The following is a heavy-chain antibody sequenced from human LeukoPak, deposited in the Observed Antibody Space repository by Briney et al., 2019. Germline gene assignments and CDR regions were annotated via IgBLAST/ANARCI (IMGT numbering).Heavy chain of an antibody. CDR1: GYTFTSYG. D-gene: IGHD1-1*01. Sequence: GASVKVSCKASGYTFTSYGISWVRQAPGQGLEWMGWIDPNSGGTNYAQKFQGRVTMARDTSISTAYMELSRLRSDDTAVYYCARDKQLDWAHYYYSYMDVWGKGTTVTVSS. CDR3: ARDKQLDWAHYYYSYMDV. CDR2: IDPNSGGT. J-gene: IGHJ6*03. V-gene: IGHV1-2*02.